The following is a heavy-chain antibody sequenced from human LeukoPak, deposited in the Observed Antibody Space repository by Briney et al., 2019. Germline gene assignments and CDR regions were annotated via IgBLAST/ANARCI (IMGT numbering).Heavy chain of an antibody. CDR2: ISSSSSYI. CDR1: GFTFSSYS. CDR3: ARERRDYYYYYMDV. V-gene: IGHV3-21*06. Sequence: PGGSLRLSCAASGFTFSSYSMNWVRQAPGKGLEWVSSISSSSSYIYYADSVKGRFIISRDNAKDSLYLQMNSLRAEDTAVYYCARERRDYYYYYMDVWGKGTTVTVSS. J-gene: IGHJ6*03.